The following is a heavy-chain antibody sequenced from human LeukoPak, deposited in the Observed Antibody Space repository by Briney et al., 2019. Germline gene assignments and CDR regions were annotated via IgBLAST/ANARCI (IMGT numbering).Heavy chain of an antibody. J-gene: IGHJ6*02. Sequence: ASVKVSCKASGYTFTGYYMHWVRQAPGQGLEWMGWINPNSGGTNYAQKFQGWVTMTRDTSISTAYMELSRLRSDDTAVYYCARTHYGDYPYYYYGMDVWGQGTTVTVSS. D-gene: IGHD4-17*01. CDR3: ARTHYGDYPYYYYGMDV. CDR1: GYTFTGYY. V-gene: IGHV1-2*04. CDR2: INPNSGGT.